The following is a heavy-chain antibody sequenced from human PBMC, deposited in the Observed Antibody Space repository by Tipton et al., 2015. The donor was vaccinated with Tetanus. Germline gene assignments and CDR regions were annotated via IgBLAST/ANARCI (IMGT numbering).Heavy chain of an antibody. Sequence: TLSLTCTVSGDSISRSGYFWGWIRQTPGQGLEWIGTIDNGGGTYYNPSLKSRLTISADTSKNQFSLRLTSVTAADTAVYFCARGLDPYKSGNFWGQGTLVTVSS. J-gene: IGHJ4*02. CDR3: ARGLDPYKSGNF. CDR2: IDNGGGT. D-gene: IGHD5-24*01. V-gene: IGHV4-39*01. CDR1: GDSISRSGYF.